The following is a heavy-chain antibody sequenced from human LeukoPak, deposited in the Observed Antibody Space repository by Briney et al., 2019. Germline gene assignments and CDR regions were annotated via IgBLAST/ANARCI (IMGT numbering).Heavy chain of an antibody. J-gene: IGHJ3*02. CDR3: ARDSLLGDPNDAFDI. D-gene: IGHD2-21*02. CDR1: GFTFSDYY. Sequence: GGSLRLSCAASGFTFSDYYMSWIRQAPGKGLEWVSYISSSGSTIYYADSVKGRFTISRDNAKNSLYLQMNSLRAEDTAVYYCARDSLLGDPNDAFDIWGQGTMVTVSS. V-gene: IGHV3-11*04. CDR2: ISSSGSTI.